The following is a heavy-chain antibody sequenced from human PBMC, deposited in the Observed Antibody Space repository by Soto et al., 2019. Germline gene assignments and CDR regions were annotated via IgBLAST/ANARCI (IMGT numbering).Heavy chain of an antibody. D-gene: IGHD3-3*01. J-gene: IGHJ6*01. Sequence: LRLSCAASGFTFSSYAMHWVRQAPGKGLEWVAVISYDGSNKYYADSVKGRFTISRDNSKNTLYLQMNSLRAEDTAVYYCARATRVRSYYDFWRGPSGGYYYYYCRGVWGRGST. V-gene: IGHV3-30-3*01. CDR1: GFTFSSYA. CDR3: ARATRVRSYYDFWRGPSGGYYYYYCRGV. CDR2: ISYDGSNK.